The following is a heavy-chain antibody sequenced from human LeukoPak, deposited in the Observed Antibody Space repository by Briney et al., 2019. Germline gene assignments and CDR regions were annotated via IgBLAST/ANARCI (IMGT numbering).Heavy chain of an antibody. CDR2: IIPIFGTA. J-gene: IGHJ4*02. D-gene: IGHD2-8*01. Sequence: GSSVKVSCKASGGTFSSYAISWVRQAPGQGLEWMGRIIPIFGTANYAQKFQGRVTITTDESTGTAYMELSSLRSEDTAVYYCARLDIVLMVYDHWGQGTLVTVSS. CDR3: ARLDIVLMVYDH. V-gene: IGHV1-69*05. CDR1: GGTFSSYA.